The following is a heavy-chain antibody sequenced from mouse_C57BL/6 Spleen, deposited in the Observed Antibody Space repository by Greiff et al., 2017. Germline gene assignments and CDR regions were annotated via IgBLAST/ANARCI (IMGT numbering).Heavy chain of an antibody. V-gene: IGHV1-76*01. CDR1: GYTFTDYY. D-gene: IGHD4-1*01. Sequence: QVQLKESGAELVRPGASVKLSCKASGYTFTDYYIHWVKQRPGQGLEWIARIYPGSGNTYYNEKFKGKATLTAEKSSSTAYMQLSSLTSEDSAVYFCARARNWDEGYAMGYWGQGTSVTVSS. CDR2: IYPGSGNT. CDR3: ARARNWDEGYAMGY. J-gene: IGHJ4*01.